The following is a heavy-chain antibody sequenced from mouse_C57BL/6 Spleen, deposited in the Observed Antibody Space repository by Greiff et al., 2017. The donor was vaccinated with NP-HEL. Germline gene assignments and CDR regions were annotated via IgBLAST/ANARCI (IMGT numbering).Heavy chain of an antibody. CDR2: ISDGGSYT. CDR1: GFTFSSYA. CDR3: ARDVDWDYFDY. V-gene: IGHV5-4*01. J-gene: IGHJ2*01. D-gene: IGHD4-1*01. Sequence: EVQGVESGGGLVKPGGSLKLSCAASGFTFSSYAMSWVRQTPEKRLEWVATISDGGSYTYYPDNVKGRFTISRDNAKNNLYLQMSHLKSEDTAMYYCARDVDWDYFDYWGQGTTLTVSS.